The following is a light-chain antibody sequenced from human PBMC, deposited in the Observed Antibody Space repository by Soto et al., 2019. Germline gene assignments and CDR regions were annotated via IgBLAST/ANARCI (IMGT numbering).Light chain of an antibody. J-gene: IGKJ1*01. V-gene: IGKV3-20*01. CDR2: GPS. CDR3: HQYASYPQT. CDR1: QSVAKNY. Sequence: EIVLTQSPDTLSLSPGERATLSCRASQSVAKNYLAWYQQEPGHAPRLLIYGPSIRATGIPDRFSGSGSGTHFTLTIRRLEPEDFAVYYCHQYASYPQTF.